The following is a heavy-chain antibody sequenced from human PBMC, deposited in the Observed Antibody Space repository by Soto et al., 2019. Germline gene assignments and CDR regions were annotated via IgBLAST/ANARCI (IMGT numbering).Heavy chain of an antibody. J-gene: IGHJ4*02. V-gene: IGHV3-30*18. Sequence: GGSLRLSCAASGFTFSSYGMHWVRQAPGKGLEWVAVISYDGSNKYYADSVKGRFTISRDNSKNTLYLQMNSLRAEDTAVYYCAKDSLGFGELLSFDYWGQGTLVTVSS. CDR2: ISYDGSNK. CDR1: GFTFSSYG. D-gene: IGHD3-10*01. CDR3: AKDSLGFGELLSFDY.